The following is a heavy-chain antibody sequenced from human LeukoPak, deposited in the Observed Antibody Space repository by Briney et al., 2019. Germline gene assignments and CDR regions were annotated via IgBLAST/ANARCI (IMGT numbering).Heavy chain of an antibody. V-gene: IGHV3-33*06. CDR1: GFTFNSYG. D-gene: IGHD3-3*01. CDR2: IWYDGSNK. J-gene: IGHJ4*02. CDR3: AKEGRDFRIGYPYYFDY. Sequence: PGGSLRLACAASGFTFNSYGMHWVRQAPGKGLEWVAVIWYDGSNKYYADSVKGRFTISRDNSKNTLYLQINSLRAEDTAVYYCAKEGRDFRIGYPYYFDYWGQRTLVTVSS.